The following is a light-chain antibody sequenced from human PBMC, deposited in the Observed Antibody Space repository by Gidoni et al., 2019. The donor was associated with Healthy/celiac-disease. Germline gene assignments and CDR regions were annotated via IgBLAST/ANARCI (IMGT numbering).Light chain of an antibody. V-gene: IGLV2-14*03. J-gene: IGLJ3*02. CDR3: SSYTSSSNWV. CDR1: RSDVGGYNY. Sequence: QSALTPPASVSGSPGQSITISCTVTRSDVGGYNYVSWYQQHPGKAPKLMIYDVSNRPSGVSNRCSGAKSGNTASLTISGLQAEDEADYYCSSYTSSSNWVFGGGTKLTVL. CDR2: DVS.